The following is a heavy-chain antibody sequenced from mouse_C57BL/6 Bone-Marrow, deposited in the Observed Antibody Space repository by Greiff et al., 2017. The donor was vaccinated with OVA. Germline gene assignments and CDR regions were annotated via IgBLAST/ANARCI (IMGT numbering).Heavy chain of an antibody. Sequence: QVQLQQPGAELVMPGASVKLSCKASGYTFTSYWMHWVKQRPGQGLEWIGEIDPSASYPTSHPKFKGHSPLTVDKSSSTTYMQLRTLTSADSAVYYCARTSYYYGSRGYAMDYWGKGTSVTVSS. CDR1: GYTFTSYW. CDR2: IDPSASYP. CDR3: ARTSYYYGSRGYAMDY. J-gene: IGHJ4*01. D-gene: IGHD1-1*01. V-gene: IGHV1-69*01.